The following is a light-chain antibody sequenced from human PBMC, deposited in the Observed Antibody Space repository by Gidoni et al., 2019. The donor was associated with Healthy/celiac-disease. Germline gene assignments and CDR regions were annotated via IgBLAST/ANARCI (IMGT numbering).Light chain of an antibody. CDR2: DVN. Sequence: PGLAPKLILFDVNTRPSGVPDRFSGSKSGNTASLTISGLQTVDEADYYCCSYAGSSTFVVFGGGTKLTVL. J-gene: IGLJ2*01. V-gene: IGLV2-11*01. CDR3: CSYAGSSTFVV.